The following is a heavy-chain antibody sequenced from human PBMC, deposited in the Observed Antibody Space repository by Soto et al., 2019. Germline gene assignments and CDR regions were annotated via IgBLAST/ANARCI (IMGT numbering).Heavy chain of an antibody. V-gene: IGHV4-34*01. Sequence: ASETLSLTCAVYGGSFSGYYWSWIRQPPGKGLEWIGEINQSGSTNYNPSLKSRVTISVDTSKNQFSLKLSSVTAADTAVYYCARFNYYDSSGYWNYYYGMDVWVQGTTVTVSS. CDR1: GGSFSGYY. J-gene: IGHJ6*02. CDR3: ARFNYYDSSGYWNYYYGMDV. D-gene: IGHD3-22*01. CDR2: INQSGST.